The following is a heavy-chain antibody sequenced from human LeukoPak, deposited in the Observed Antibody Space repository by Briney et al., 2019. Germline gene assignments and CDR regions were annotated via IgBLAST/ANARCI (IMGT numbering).Heavy chain of an antibody. CDR3: AKRSPGDYHFDY. V-gene: IGHV3-23*01. CDR1: GFTFSTYA. Sequence: PGGSLRLSCAASGFTFSTYAMTWVRQAPGKGLEWVSTITASGGNTFYADSVEGRFTVSRDNSKNTLYLQMNSLRAEDTALYYCAKRSPGDYHFDYWGQGTLVTVSS. D-gene: IGHD7-27*01. CDR2: ITASGGNT. J-gene: IGHJ4*02.